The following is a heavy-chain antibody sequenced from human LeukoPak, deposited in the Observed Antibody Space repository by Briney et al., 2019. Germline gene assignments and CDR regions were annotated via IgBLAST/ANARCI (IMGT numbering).Heavy chain of an antibody. CDR3: ARGRRLASYYYGMDV. Sequence: GGSPRLSCAACGFTFSSYGMHWVRQAPGKGLEWVAVIWYDGSNKYYADSVKGRFTISRDNSKNTLYLQMNSLRAEDTAVYYCARGRRLASYYYGMDVWGQGTTVTVSS. CDR2: IWYDGSNK. D-gene: IGHD4-17*01. V-gene: IGHV3-33*01. CDR1: GFTFSSYG. J-gene: IGHJ6*02.